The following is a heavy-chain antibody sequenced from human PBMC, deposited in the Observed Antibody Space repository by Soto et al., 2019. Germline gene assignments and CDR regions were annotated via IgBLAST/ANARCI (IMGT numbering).Heavy chain of an antibody. CDR1: GYTFTTYG. D-gene: IGHD6-13*01. J-gene: IGHJ4*02. CDR3: ARSRAAKPRVFDY. CDR2: ISGYNGHT. V-gene: IGHV1-18*01. Sequence: ASVKVSCKASGYTFTTYGITWVRQAPGQGLEWMGWISGYNGHTDYAQKFQGRVTITADESTSTAYMELSSLRSEDTAVYYCARSRAAKPRVFDYWGQGTQVTVSS.